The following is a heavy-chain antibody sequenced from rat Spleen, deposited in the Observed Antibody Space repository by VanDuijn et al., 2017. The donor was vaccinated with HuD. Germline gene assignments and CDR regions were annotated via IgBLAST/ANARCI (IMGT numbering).Heavy chain of an antibody. CDR2: ITTTGGST. D-gene: IGHD1-6*01. Sequence: EVQLVESGGGLVQPGRSLKLSCVASGFTFNNYWMTWIRQAPGMGLEWVASITTTGGSTYYPDSVKGRFTISRDNAKSTLYLQMNSLRSEDTATYYCARSDYGLFGYVMDAWGQGASVTVSS. J-gene: IGHJ4*01. V-gene: IGHV5-31*01. CDR1: GFTFNNYW. CDR3: ARSDYGLFGYVMDA.